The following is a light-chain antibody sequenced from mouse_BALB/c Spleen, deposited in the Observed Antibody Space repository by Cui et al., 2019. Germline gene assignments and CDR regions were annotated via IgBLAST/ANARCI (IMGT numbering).Light chain of an antibody. Sequence: QIVLTQSTAIMSASLGEEITLTCSASSSVSYMHWYQQKSGTSPKLLIYSSSNLSSGVPSRFSSSRYGTFYSLTSISVEAEDSADYYCHQWSSYPWTFGGGTKLEIK. CDR3: HQWSSYPWT. V-gene: IGKV4-80*01. CDR1: SSVSY. J-gene: IGKJ1*01. CDR2: SSS.